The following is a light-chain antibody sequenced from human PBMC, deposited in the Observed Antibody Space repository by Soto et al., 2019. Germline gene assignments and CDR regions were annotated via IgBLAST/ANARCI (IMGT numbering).Light chain of an antibody. Sequence: IVITQSPSTLSINPGERATLSCRASQSLNRDLAWYQQKPGQSPRLLIFGASIRATGIPARFSGSGSGTEFTLTIGSLQSEDCALYYCQQYNNWPGPFGQGSKADIK. CDR2: GAS. CDR1: QSLNRD. CDR3: QQYNNWPGP. J-gene: IGKJ1*01. V-gene: IGKV3-15*01.